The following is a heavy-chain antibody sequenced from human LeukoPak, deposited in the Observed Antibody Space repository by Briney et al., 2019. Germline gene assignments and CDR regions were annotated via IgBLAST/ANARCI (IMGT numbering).Heavy chain of an antibody. J-gene: IGHJ6*02. CDR3: TRLGYSSSGSAVDV. V-gene: IGHV3-73*01. CDR1: GFTFSGSA. D-gene: IGHD6-13*01. Sequence: GGSLKLSCAASGFTFSGSAMHWVRQASGKGLEWVGRIRSKANSYATAYAASVKGRFTISRDDSKNTAYLQMNSLKTEDTAVYYCTRLGYSSSGSAVDVWGQGTTVTVSS. CDR2: IRSKANSYAT.